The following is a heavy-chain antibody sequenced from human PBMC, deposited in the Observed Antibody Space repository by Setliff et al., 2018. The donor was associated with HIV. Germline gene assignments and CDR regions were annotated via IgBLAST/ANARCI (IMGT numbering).Heavy chain of an antibody. CDR2: IYYSGST. Sequence: PSETLSLTCTVSGGSISSSSYYWGWIRQPPGKGLEWIGSIYYSGSTYYNPSLKSRVTMSIDKFKNQFSLKLTSVTAADTALYYCARDVMEWFGNYFDNWGQGALVTVS. CDR3: ARDVMEWFGNYFDN. CDR1: GGSISSSSYY. D-gene: IGHD3-3*01. V-gene: IGHV4-39*07. J-gene: IGHJ4*02.